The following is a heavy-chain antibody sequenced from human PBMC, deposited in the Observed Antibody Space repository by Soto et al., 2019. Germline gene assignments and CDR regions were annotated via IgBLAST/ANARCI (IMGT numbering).Heavy chain of an antibody. Sequence: GGSLRLSCAASGFTFSSYWMHWVRQAPGKGLVWVSRINSDGSSTSYADSVKGRFTISRDNAKNTLYLQMNSLRAEDTAVYYCARDRVAVGGDYYYGMDVWGQGTTVTVSS. CDR1: GFTFSSYW. CDR3: ARDRVAVGGDYYYGMDV. CDR2: INSDGSST. J-gene: IGHJ6*02. D-gene: IGHD6-19*01. V-gene: IGHV3-74*01.